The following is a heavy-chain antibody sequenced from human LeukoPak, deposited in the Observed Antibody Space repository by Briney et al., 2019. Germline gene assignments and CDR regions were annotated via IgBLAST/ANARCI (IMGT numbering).Heavy chain of an antibody. CDR3: ARALGYCSSASCYYFDN. CDR2: IKQDGSEK. CDR1: GFTFSSYW. D-gene: IGHD2-2*01. Sequence: GGSLRLSCAVSGFTFSSYWMSWVRQAPGKGLEWVANIKQDGSEKYYVDSVKGRFTISRDNAKNSLYLQMNSLRAEDTAVYYCARALGYCSSASCYYFDNWGQGTLVTVSS. V-gene: IGHV3-7*01. J-gene: IGHJ4*02.